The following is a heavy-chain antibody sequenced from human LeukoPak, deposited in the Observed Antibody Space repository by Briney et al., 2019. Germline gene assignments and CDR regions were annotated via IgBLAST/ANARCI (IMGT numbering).Heavy chain of an antibody. Sequence: SETLSLTCAVYGGSFSGYYWSWIRQPPGKGLEWIGEINHSGSTNYNPSLKSRVTISVDTSKNQFSLKLSSVTAADTAVYYRARTGPRQLRGLRYFDYWGQGTLVTVSS. D-gene: IGHD1-14*01. CDR3: ARTGPRQLRGLRYFDY. V-gene: IGHV4-34*01. CDR2: INHSGST. CDR1: GGSFSGYY. J-gene: IGHJ4*02.